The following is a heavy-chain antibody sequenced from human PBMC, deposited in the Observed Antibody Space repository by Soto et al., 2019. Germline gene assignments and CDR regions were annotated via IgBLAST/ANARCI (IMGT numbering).Heavy chain of an antibody. V-gene: IGHV4-39*01. CDR1: GGTIRNRSYH. Sequence: TSQTMSLTCTVSGGTIRNRSYHWVLIHQTPGKGLEWIGSIYYSGSTYYTQSLKSRVTISVDTSKNQFSLKLSSVTAADTAVYFCERQSERLPTYSYSELRRHRTLVT. J-gene: IGHJ2*01. CDR2: IYYSGST. CDR3: ERQSERLPTYSYSEL. D-gene: IGHD5-12*01.